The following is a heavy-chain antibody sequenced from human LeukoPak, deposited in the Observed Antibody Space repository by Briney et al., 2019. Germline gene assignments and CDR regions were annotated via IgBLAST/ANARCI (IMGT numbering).Heavy chain of an antibody. CDR2: ISYDGSNK. CDR1: GFTFNDYG. V-gene: IGHV3-30*03. J-gene: IGHJ4*02. Sequence: GGSLRLSCAASGFTFNDYGMHWVRQAPGKGLEWVAVISYDGSNKYYTDSVKGRFTISRDNAKNSLYLQMNSLRAEDTAVYYCARTPWELQGFYFDYWGQGTLVTVSS. D-gene: IGHD1-26*01. CDR3: ARTPWELQGFYFDY.